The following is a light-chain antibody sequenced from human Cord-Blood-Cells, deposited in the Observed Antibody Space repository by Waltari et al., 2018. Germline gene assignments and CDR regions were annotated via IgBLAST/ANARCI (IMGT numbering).Light chain of an antibody. V-gene: IGLV2-23*01. Sequence: QSALTQPASVSGSPGQSITISCTGTSSDVGRYNLVSWCQQHPGKAPKLMSYEGSKRPSGVSNRCSGSKSGNTASLTLSGLQAEDEADYYCFSYAGSSTLVFGGGTKLTVL. J-gene: IGLJ3*02. CDR1: SSDVGRYNL. CDR3: FSYAGSSTLV. CDR2: EGS.